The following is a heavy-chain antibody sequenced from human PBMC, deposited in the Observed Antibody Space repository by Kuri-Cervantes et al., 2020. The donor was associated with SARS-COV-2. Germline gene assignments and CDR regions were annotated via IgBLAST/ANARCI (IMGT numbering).Heavy chain of an antibody. D-gene: IGHD3-22*01. CDR1: GFTFSSYG. J-gene: IGHJ4*02. CDR2: ISYDGSNK. Sequence: GESLKISCAASGFTFSSYGMHWVCQAPGKGLEWVAVISYDGSNKYYADSVKGRFTISRDNSKNTLYLQMNSLRAEDTAVYYCAKDSGYYDSSGYYRYWGQRTLVTVSS. CDR3: AKDSGYYDSSGYYRY. V-gene: IGHV3-30*18.